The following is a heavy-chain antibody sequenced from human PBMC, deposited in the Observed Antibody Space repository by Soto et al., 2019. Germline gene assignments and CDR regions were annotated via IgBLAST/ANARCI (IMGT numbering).Heavy chain of an antibody. CDR1: GFTFSSYG. CDR2: IWFDGSKE. V-gene: IGHV3-33*01. CDR3: ARAVPAAKGWFDS. D-gene: IGHD2-2*01. Sequence: PGGSLRLSCAASGFTFSSYGMHWVRQAPGKGLEWMAVIWFDGSKEFYAASVEGRFTISRDDSKNMVYLEMNSPRDVDTAVYYCARAVPAAKGWFDSWGQGTLVTVSS. J-gene: IGHJ5*01.